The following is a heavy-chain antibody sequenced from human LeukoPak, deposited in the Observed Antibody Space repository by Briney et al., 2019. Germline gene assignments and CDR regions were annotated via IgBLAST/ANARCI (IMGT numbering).Heavy chain of an antibody. CDR2: IYYSGST. V-gene: IGHV4-30-4*08. CDR3: ARALGNYGSGRRNYYMDV. J-gene: IGHJ6*03. CDR1: GGSISSGDYY. Sequence: PSVTLSLTCTVSGGSISSGDYYWSWIRQPPGKGLEWIGYIYYSGSTYYNPSLKSRVTISVDTSKNQFSLKLSSVTAADTAVYYCARALGNYGSGRRNYYMDVWGKGTTVTVSS. D-gene: IGHD3-10*01.